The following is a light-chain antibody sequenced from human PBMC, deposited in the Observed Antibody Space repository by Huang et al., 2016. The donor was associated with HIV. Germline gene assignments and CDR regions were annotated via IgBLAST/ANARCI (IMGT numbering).Light chain of an antibody. CDR3: QQGYSALIT. CDR1: QNINTY. V-gene: IGKV1-39*01. CDR2: SAS. J-gene: IGKJ5*01. Sequence: EILLTQSPFSLSASVGDRVTITCRASQNINTYLNWYQQKPGKAPNLLIHSASTLQTGVPSRFSGSGSGTDFTLTVNSLQPEDSATYYCQQGYSALITFGQGTRL.